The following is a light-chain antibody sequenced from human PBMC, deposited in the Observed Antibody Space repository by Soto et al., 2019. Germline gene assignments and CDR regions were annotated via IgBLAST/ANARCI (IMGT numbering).Light chain of an antibody. CDR1: QSISSW. CDR3: RQYNSYPYT. J-gene: IGKJ2*01. V-gene: IGKV1-5*03. CDR2: KAS. Sequence: DIQMTQSPSTLSASVGDRVTITCRASQSISSWLAWYQQKPGKAPKFLMYKASSLESGVPSRVSGSGSGTEFTLTISSLQPDDFATYYCRQYNSYPYTFGQGTKLEIK.